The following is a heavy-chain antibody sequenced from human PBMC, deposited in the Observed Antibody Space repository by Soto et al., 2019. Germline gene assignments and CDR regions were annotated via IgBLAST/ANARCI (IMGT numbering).Heavy chain of an antibody. CDR2: ISYHGRNK. V-gene: IGHV3-30*18. CDR3: VKDGSLEVPDVPLEEYYFDH. CDR1: GFTFSGYG. D-gene: IGHD3-3*01. Sequence: GGSLRLSCAASGFTFSGYGMHWVRKAPGKGLEWVAVISYHGRNKYYVDSVKGRFTISRDDSKNTLYLQMDSVRAEDTAVYYCVKDGSLEVPDVPLEEYYFDHWGQGTLVTVSS. J-gene: IGHJ4*02.